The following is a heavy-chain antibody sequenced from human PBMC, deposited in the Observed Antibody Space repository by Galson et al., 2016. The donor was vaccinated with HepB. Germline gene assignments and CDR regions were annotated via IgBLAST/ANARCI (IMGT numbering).Heavy chain of an antibody. J-gene: IGHJ4*02. CDR1: GFTLSGYN. CDR2: ISSSSNYK. V-gene: IGHV3-21*01. CDR3: ARLDDYTSSYDQ. Sequence: SLRLSCAASGFTLSGYNMNWVRQAPGKGLEWVSSISSSSNYKYQADSLKGRFTISRDNAKNSLYLQMNSLRAEDTAVYYYARLDDYTSSYDQWGRGTLVTVSS. D-gene: IGHD5-24*01.